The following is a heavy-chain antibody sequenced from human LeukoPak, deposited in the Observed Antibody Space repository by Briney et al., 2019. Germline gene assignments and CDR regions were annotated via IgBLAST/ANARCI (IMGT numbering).Heavy chain of an antibody. V-gene: IGHV1-69*13. CDR1: GGTFSSYA. CDR2: IIPIFGTA. Sequence: PVKVSCKASGGTFSSYAISWVRQAPGQGLEWMGGIIPIFGTANYAQKFQGRVKITAKESTSTAYMELSSLRSEDRAVYYCARGPRSCDSSGQLPGDYWGQGTLVTVSS. D-gene: IGHD3-22*01. CDR3: ARGPRSCDSSGQLPGDY. J-gene: IGHJ4*02.